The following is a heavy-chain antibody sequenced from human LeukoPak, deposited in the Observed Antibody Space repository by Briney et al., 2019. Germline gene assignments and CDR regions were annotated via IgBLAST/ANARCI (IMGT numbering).Heavy chain of an antibody. CDR2: ISYDGSNK. J-gene: IGHJ6*02. D-gene: IGHD2-15*01. Sequence: GGSLRLSCAASGFTFSSYGMHWVRQAPGKGLEWVAVISYDGSNKYYADSVQGRFTISRDNSKNTLYLQMNSLRAEDTAVYYCARVADPTAFYYGMDVWGQGTTVTVSS. V-gene: IGHV3-30*03. CDR1: GFTFSSYG. CDR3: ARVADPTAFYYGMDV.